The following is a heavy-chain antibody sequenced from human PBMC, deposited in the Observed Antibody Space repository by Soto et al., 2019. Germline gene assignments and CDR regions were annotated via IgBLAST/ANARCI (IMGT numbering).Heavy chain of an antibody. CDR2: ISYDGSNK. Sequence: GGSLRLSCAASGFTFSSYGMHWVRQAPGKGLEWVAVISYDGSNKYYADSVKGRFTISRDNSKNTLYLQMNSLRAEDTAVYYCAKGAPGIAADDAFDIWGQGTMVTVSS. J-gene: IGHJ3*02. V-gene: IGHV3-30*18. CDR1: GFTFSSYG. CDR3: AKGAPGIAADDAFDI. D-gene: IGHD6-13*01.